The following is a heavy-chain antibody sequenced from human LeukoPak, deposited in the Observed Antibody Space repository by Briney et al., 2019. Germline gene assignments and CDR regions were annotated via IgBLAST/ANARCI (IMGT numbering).Heavy chain of an antibody. Sequence: GESLKISCKGSGYSFTNYWIGWVRQMPGKGLEWMGIIYPGDSNTRYSPSFQGQVTISADKSINTAYLQWSSLKASDTAMHYCARQVYCGGGSCYGHYYFDFWGQGTLVTVSS. D-gene: IGHD2-15*01. J-gene: IGHJ4*02. CDR2: IYPGDSNT. CDR3: ARQVYCGGGSCYGHYYFDF. V-gene: IGHV5-51*01. CDR1: GYSFTNYW.